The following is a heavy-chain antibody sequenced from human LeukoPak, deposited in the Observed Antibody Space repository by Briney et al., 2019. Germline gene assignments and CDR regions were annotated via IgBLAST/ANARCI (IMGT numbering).Heavy chain of an antibody. CDR1: GFTFSSDA. V-gene: IGHV3-74*03. CDR2: INRDGTIK. CDR3: ARDYQYGYSTNWYHLAQIDY. J-gene: IGHJ4*02. D-gene: IGHD2/OR15-2a*01. Sequence: GGSLRLSCAASGFTFSSDAMSWVRQAPGKGLVWVSRINRDGTIKAYDDSVKGRFTVSRDNAKNSLYLQMNSLRAEDTAIYYCARDYQYGYSTNWYHLAQIDYWGQGTLVTVSS.